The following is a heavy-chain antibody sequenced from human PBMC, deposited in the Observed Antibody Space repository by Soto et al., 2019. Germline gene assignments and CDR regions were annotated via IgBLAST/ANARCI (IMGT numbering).Heavy chain of an antibody. Sequence: QVQLVQSGAEVKKPGASVKVSCKASGYTFTSYDINWVRQATGQGLEWMGWMNPNSGNTGYAQKFQGRVTMTRNTSISTAYMELSSLRSEDTAVYYCARGRIHYYDFWSGYYTPTLAGYYYGMDVWGQGTTVTVSS. CDR2: MNPNSGNT. CDR3: ARGRIHYYDFWSGYYTPTLAGYYYGMDV. V-gene: IGHV1-8*01. J-gene: IGHJ6*02. CDR1: GYTFTSYD. D-gene: IGHD3-3*01.